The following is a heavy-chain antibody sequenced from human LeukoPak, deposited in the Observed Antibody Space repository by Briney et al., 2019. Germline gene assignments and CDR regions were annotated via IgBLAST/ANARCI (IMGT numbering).Heavy chain of an antibody. V-gene: IGHV3-30*02. J-gene: IGHJ1*01. CDR3: AKSRSGLRFLEWLYYSALQH. Sequence: GGSLRLSCAASGFTFSSYWMSWVRQAPGKGLEWAAFIRYDGSNKYYADSVKGRFTISRDNSKNTLYLQMNSLRAEDTAVYYCAKSRSGLRFLEWLYYSALQHWGQGTLVTVSS. CDR2: IRYDGSNK. CDR1: GFTFSSYW. D-gene: IGHD3-3*01.